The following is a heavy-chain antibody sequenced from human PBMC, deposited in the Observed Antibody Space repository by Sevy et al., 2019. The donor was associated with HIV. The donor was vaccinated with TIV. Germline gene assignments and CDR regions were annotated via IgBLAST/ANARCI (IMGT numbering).Heavy chain of an antibody. D-gene: IGHD6-6*01. V-gene: IGHV3-21*01. CDR1: GFTFSSYS. CDR3: ARDPIAARPPSGWFDP. CDR2: ISSSSSYI. J-gene: IGHJ5*02. Sequence: GGSLRLSCAASGFTFSSYSMNWVRQAPGKGLEWVSSISSSSSYIYYADSVKGRFTISRDNAKNSLYLQMNSLRAEYTAVYYCARDPIAARPPSGWFDPWGQGTLVTVSS.